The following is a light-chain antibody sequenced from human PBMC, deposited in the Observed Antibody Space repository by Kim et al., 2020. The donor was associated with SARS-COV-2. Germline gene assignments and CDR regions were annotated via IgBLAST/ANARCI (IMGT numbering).Light chain of an antibody. J-gene: IGKJ2*01. CDR3: QQYYSTPNN. CDR1: QSVLCSSNNQNY. V-gene: IGKV4-1*01. Sequence: RAIINCKSSQSVLCSSNNQNYLAWDQQKPGEPPKLLIYWAYTREYGVPDRFSGSGSGKDFTLTISSMQAEDVAVYCCQQYYSTPNNFGQRTKLEI. CDR2: WAY.